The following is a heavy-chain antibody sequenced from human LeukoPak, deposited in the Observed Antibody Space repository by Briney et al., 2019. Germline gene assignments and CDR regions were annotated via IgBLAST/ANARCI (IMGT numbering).Heavy chain of an antibody. CDR3: AKDSTWGSGSYGSFDY. V-gene: IGHV1-69*13. J-gene: IGHJ4*02. CDR2: IIPIFGTA. CDR1: GGTFSSYA. Sequence: SVKVSCKASGGTFSSYAISWVRQAPGQGLEWMGGIIPIFGTANYAQKFQGRVTITADESTSTAYMELSSLRSEDTAVYYCAKDSTWGSGSYGSFDYWGQGTLVTVSS. D-gene: IGHD3-10*01.